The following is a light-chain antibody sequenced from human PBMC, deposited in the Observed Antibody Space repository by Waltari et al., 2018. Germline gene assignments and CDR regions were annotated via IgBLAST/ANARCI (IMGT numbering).Light chain of an antibody. Sequence: DIVMTQSPDSLAVSLGERAPINCKSSQSVLYSSNNENYLVWYQQKPGQPPQLLIYWASARTAGVPDRFSGSGSGTDFTLTISSLQAEDVAVYYCQQYYSIPPAFGQGTKLEIQ. CDR2: WAS. V-gene: IGKV4-1*01. CDR1: QSVLYSSNNENY. J-gene: IGKJ2*01. CDR3: QQYYSIPPA.